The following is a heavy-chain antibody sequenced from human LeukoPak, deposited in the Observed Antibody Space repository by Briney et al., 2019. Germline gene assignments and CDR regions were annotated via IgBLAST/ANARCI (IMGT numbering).Heavy chain of an antibody. J-gene: IGHJ6*02. Sequence: PGGSLRLSCAASGFTFDDYAMHWVRQAPGKGLEWVSGISWNSGSMDYAGSVKGRSTISRDNAKNSLYLQMNSLRAEDTALYYCAKDRVATDYYYYYGMDVWGQGTTVTVSS. CDR2: ISWNSGSM. D-gene: IGHD5-12*01. CDR3: AKDRVATDYYYYYGMDV. V-gene: IGHV3-9*01. CDR1: GFTFDDYA.